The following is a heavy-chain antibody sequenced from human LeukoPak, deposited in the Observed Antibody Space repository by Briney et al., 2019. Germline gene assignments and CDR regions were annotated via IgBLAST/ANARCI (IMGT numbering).Heavy chain of an antibody. Sequence: GGSLRLSCEASGFTFRSYSMNWVRQAPGKGLEWTSYISRSTNSISYADSVKGRFTISRDNAKNSLFLQVNNLRDEDTAVYYCARDRGPGIKPAGTVGMDVWGQGTTVTVSS. V-gene: IGHV3-48*02. J-gene: IGHJ6*02. CDR1: GFTFRSYS. CDR3: ARDRGPGIKPAGTVGMDV. D-gene: IGHD6-13*01. CDR2: ISRSTNSI.